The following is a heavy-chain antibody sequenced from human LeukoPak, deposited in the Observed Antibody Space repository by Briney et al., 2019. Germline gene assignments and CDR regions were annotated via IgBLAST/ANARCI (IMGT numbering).Heavy chain of an antibody. J-gene: IGHJ4*02. CDR2: ISAYNGNT. V-gene: IGHV1-18*01. CDR3: ARDHPFVPNGLFDY. Sequence: ASVKVSCKASGYTFTSYGISWVRQAPGQGLEWMGWISAYNGNTNYAQKLQGRVTMTTDTSTSTAYMELRSLRSDDTAVYYCARDHPFVPNGLFDYWGQGTLVTVSS. D-gene: IGHD2-8*01. CDR1: GYTFTSYG.